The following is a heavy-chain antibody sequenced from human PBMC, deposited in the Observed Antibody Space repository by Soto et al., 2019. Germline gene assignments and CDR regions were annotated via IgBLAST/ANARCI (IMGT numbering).Heavy chain of an antibody. Sequence: GGSLRLSCAASGFTFSNAWMSWVRQAPGKGLEWVGRIKSKTDGGTTDYAAPVKGRFTISRDDSKNTLYLQMNSLKTEDTAVYYCTTSQGWSGYYIDDYWGQGTLVTVSS. V-gene: IGHV3-15*01. J-gene: IGHJ4*02. CDR2: IKSKTDGGTT. CDR1: GFTFSNAW. CDR3: TTSQGWSGYYIDDY. D-gene: IGHD3-3*01.